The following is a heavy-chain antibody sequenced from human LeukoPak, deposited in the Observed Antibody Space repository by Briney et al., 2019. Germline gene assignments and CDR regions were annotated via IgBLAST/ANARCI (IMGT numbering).Heavy chain of an antibody. CDR3: ARDLGTGSSWYV. J-gene: IGHJ4*02. Sequence: GASVKVSCKASGGTFSSYAITWVRQAPGQGLEWLGWISTYKGNTNYAQKLQDRVTMTTDTSTSTAYMELRSLRSDDTAVYYCARDLGTGSSWYVWGQGTLVTVSS. CDR1: GGTFSSYA. CDR2: ISTYKGNT. D-gene: IGHD6-13*01. V-gene: IGHV1-18*01.